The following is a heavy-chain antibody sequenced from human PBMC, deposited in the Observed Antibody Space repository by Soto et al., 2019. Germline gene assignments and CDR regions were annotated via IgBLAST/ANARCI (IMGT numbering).Heavy chain of an antibody. D-gene: IGHD3-16*01. Sequence: GESLKISCKGSGYSFTSYWISWVRQMPGKGLEWMGRIDPSDSYTNYSPSFQGHVTISADKSISTAYLQWSSLKASDTAMYYCARSTFGGVVHNNYYYYYGMDVWGQGTTVTVYS. CDR3: ARSTFGGVVHNNYYYYYGMDV. CDR2: IDPSDSYT. V-gene: IGHV5-10-1*01. J-gene: IGHJ6*02. CDR1: GYSFTSYW.